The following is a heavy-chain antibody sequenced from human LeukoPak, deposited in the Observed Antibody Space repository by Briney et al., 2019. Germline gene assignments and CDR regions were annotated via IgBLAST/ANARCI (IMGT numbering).Heavy chain of an antibody. V-gene: IGHV1-18*04. CDR3: AREREFGDYYYGMDV. Sequence: GASVKVSCKASGYTFTSCGISWVRQAPGQGLEWMGWISAYNGNTNYAQKLQGRVTMTTDTSTSTAYMELRSLRSDDTAVYYCAREREFGDYYYGMDVWGKGTTVTVSS. CDR2: ISAYNGNT. D-gene: IGHD3-16*01. J-gene: IGHJ6*04. CDR1: GYTFTSCG.